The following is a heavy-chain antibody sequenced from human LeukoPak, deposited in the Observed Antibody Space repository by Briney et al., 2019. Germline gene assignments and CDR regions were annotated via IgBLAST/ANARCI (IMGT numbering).Heavy chain of an antibody. V-gene: IGHV3-30*18. Sequence: GGSLRLSCAASGFTFSSYGMHWVRQAPGQGLEWVAVISYDGFNKYYGDSVKGRITISRDNSKNTLYLQMDSLRAEDTAVYYCAKEGRVTDYYFDYWGQGTLVTVSS. CDR3: AKEGRVTDYYFDY. CDR2: ISYDGFNK. D-gene: IGHD3-16*01. J-gene: IGHJ4*02. CDR1: GFTFSSYG.